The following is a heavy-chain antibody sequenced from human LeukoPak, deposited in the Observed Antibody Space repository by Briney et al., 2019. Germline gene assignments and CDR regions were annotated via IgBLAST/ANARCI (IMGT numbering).Heavy chain of an antibody. D-gene: IGHD1-7*01. J-gene: IGHJ4*02. V-gene: IGHV3-23*01. CDR1: GFTFSSYA. CDR3: ARDGEAYGWNYAFDY. Sequence: GGSLRLSCAASGFTFSSYAMSWVRQAPGKGLEWVSVISGSGGRTYYADSVKGRFTISRDNSKNTLYLQMNSLRAEDTAVYYCARDGEAYGWNYAFDYWGQGTLVTVSS. CDR2: ISGSGGRT.